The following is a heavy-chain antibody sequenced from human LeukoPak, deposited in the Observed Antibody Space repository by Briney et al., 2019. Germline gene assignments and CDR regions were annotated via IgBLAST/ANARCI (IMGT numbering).Heavy chain of an antibody. D-gene: IGHD3-16*01. J-gene: IGHJ4*02. Sequence: PSETLSLTCSVSGDSISRYFWAWIRQPPGKGLEWIGYVCYIGTTNYNPSLRNRVAISIDTSKNQFSLKLNSATAADTAVYYCATSGGFNSPRHYWGQGTLVTVSS. CDR3: ATSGGFNSPRHY. V-gene: IGHV4-59*01. CDR1: GDSISRYF. CDR2: VCYIGTT.